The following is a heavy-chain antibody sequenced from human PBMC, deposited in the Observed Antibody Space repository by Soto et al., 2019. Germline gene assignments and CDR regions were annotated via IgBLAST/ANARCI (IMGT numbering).Heavy chain of an antibody. V-gene: IGHV1-69*13. J-gene: IGHJ6*02. CDR1: RDTFSKYA. CDR2: IIPIFDSR. CDR3: ARGETYLGV. D-gene: IGHD3-16*01. Sequence: SVKISCKASRDTFSKYAFNWVRQAPGQGLEWMGWIIPIFDSRNYAEKFQGRVTITADESTSTAYMELRSLRFEDTAVYYCARGETYLGVWGQGTTVTVSS.